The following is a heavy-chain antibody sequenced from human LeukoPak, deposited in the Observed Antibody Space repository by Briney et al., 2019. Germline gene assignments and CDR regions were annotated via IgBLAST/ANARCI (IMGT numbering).Heavy chain of an antibody. D-gene: IGHD3-3*01. V-gene: IGHV1-2*02. Sequence: ASVKVSCKASGYTFTGYYMHWVRQAPGQGLEWMGWINPNSGGTNYAQKFQGRVTMPRDTSISTAYMELSRLRSDDTAVYYCARDGDDFWSGYYDPYNWFDPWGQGTLVTVSS. CDR1: GYTFTGYY. J-gene: IGHJ5*02. CDR2: INPNSGGT. CDR3: ARDGDDFWSGYYDPYNWFDP.